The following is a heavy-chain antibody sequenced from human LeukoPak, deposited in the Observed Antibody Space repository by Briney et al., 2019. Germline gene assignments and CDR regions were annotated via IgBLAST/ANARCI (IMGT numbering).Heavy chain of an antibody. D-gene: IGHD2-15*01. V-gene: IGHV1-2*02. CDR3: AREVVVVVAASGFDY. J-gene: IGHJ4*02. CDR2: INPNSGGT. CDR1: GYTFTGYY. Sequence: ASVKVSCKASGYTFTGYYMHWVRQAPGQGLGWMGWINPNSGGTNYAQKFQGRVTMTRDTSISTAYMELSRLRSDDTAVYYCAREVVVVVAASGFDYWGQGTLVTVSS.